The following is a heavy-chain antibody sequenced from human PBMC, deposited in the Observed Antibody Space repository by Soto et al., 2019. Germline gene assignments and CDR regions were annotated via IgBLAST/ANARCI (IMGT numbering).Heavy chain of an antibody. D-gene: IGHD3-10*01. V-gene: IGHV4-39*01. Sequence: QLQLQESGPGLVKPSETLSLTCTVSGGSISSSSYYWGWIRQPPGKGLEWIGSIYYSGSTYYNPSLKSRVTISVDTSKNQFSLKLSSVTAADTAVYYCARHGQLLWFXELFGSLDYWGQGTLVTVSS. CDR3: ARHGQLLWFXELFGSLDY. CDR1: GGSISSSSYY. J-gene: IGHJ4*02. CDR2: IYYSGST.